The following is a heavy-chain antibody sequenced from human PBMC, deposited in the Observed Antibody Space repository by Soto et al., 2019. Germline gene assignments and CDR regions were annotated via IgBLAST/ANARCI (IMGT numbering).Heavy chain of an antibody. Sequence: QVQLQESGPGLVKTSETLSLTCTVSGGSVSSGPYHWNWVRQPPGKGLEWIGHISYSGTANYNPSLRGRVIMATDKSINQFSLRLTSVTAADTAVYYCMRSHGAYWGQGALVTVAP. CDR2: ISYSGTA. J-gene: IGHJ4*02. CDR3: MRSHGAY. V-gene: IGHV4-61*01. D-gene: IGHD2-8*01. CDR1: GGSVSSGPYH.